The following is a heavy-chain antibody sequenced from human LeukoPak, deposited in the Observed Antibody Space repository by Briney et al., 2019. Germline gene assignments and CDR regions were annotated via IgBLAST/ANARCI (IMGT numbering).Heavy chain of an antibody. V-gene: IGHV4-61*02. Sequence: TLSLTCTVSGGSISSGGYYWSWIRQPAGKGLEWIGRVYTSGSTNYNPSLKSRVTISVDTSKNQFSLKLSSVTAADTAVHYCARHLSYYYDSSGYYEDYWGQGTLVTVSS. CDR2: VYTSGST. CDR3: ARHLSYYYDSSGYYEDY. D-gene: IGHD3-22*01. J-gene: IGHJ4*02. CDR1: GGSISSGGYY.